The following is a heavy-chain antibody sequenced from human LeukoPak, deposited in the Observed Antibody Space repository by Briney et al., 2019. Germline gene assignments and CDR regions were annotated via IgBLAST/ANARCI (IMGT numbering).Heavy chain of an antibody. Sequence: GGSLRLSSAASGFTFSSYALSWVGQAPGKGREGVSTISSTSTYIYYADSVKGRFTITRDNAKNSLYLQMNSLRAEDTAVFYCARARNYGEQDFDIWGQGTLVTVSS. CDR3: ARARNYGEQDFDI. D-gene: IGHD4/OR15-4a*01. V-gene: IGHV3-21*01. CDR1: GFTFSSYA. J-gene: IGHJ3*02. CDR2: ISSTSTYI.